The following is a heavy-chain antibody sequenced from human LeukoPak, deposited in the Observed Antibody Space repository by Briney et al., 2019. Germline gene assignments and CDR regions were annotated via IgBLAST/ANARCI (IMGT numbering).Heavy chain of an antibody. CDR1: GGSISSYY. J-gene: IGHJ3*02. D-gene: IGHD3-10*01. CDR3: ARVQYYYGSGSDEAFDI. CDR2: IYTSGST. Sequence: SETLSLTCTVSGGSISSYYWSWIRQPAGKGLEWIGRIYTSGSTNCNPSLKSRVTMSVDTSKNQFSLKLSSVTAADTAVYYCARVQYYYGSGSDEAFDIWGQGTMVTVSS. V-gene: IGHV4-4*07.